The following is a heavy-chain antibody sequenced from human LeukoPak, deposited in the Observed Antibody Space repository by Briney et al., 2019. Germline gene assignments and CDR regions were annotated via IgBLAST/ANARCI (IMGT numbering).Heavy chain of an antibody. Sequence: GGSLRLSCAASGFTFSSYAVSSVRQASGKGLECVSAFSGSGGSTYYADSVKGRFTISRDNSKNMLYLQMNSLRAEDTAVYYCAKDQGPIAVAGEDFDYWGQGTLVTVSS. CDR2: FSGSGGST. CDR1: GFTFSSYA. J-gene: IGHJ4*02. CDR3: AKDQGPIAVAGEDFDY. D-gene: IGHD6-19*01. V-gene: IGHV3-23*01.